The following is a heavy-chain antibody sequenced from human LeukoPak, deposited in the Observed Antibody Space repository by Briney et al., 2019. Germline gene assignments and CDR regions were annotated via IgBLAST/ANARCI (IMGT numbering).Heavy chain of an antibody. V-gene: IGHV5-51*01. D-gene: IGHD3-22*01. J-gene: IGHJ4*02. CDR1: GYTFTNYW. Sequence: GESLKFSCKGSGYTFTNYWIGWVRQMPGQGLEWMGLIYPGDSETKYSPSFQGQVTISADKSITTAYLQWSSLKASDTAMYFCARALYYDTSGYYSDSWGQGTLVTVSS. CDR2: IYPGDSET. CDR3: ARALYYDTSGYYSDS.